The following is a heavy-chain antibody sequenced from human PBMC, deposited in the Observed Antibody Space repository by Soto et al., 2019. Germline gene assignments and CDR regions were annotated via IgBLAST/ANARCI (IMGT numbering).Heavy chain of an antibody. CDR2: IYHSGST. J-gene: IGHJ5*02. CDR3: AGGKDWFAP. Sequence: SETLSLTCAVSGGSISSGGYSWSWIRQPPGKGLEWIGYIYHSGSTYYNPSLKSRVTISVDRSKNQFSLTLSSVTAADTAMYYCAGGKDWFAPWGQGTLVTVSS. CDR1: GGSISSGGYS. V-gene: IGHV4-30-2*01.